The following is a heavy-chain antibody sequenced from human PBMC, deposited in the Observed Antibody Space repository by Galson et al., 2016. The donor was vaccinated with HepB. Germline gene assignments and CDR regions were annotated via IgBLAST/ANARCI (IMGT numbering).Heavy chain of an antibody. CDR3: AKDQRTVRLNYFYYYGMDV. Sequence: SLRLSCAASGFTFSNYGMHWVRQAPGKGLEWVAVISYDGSNKYYADSVKGRFTTSRDNSKNTLYLQMNSLRAEDTAVYYCAKDQRTVRLNYFYYYGMDVWGKGTTVTVSS. CDR2: ISYDGSNK. V-gene: IGHV3-30*18. CDR1: GFTFSNYG. D-gene: IGHD1-1*01. J-gene: IGHJ6*04.